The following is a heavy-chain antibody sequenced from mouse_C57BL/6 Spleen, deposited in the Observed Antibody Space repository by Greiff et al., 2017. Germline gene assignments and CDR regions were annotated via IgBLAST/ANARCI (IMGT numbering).Heavy chain of an antibody. Sequence: EVKVEESGGGLVKPGGSLKLSCAASGFTFSSYAMSWVRQTPEKRLEWVATISDGGSYTYYPDNVKGRFTISRDNAKNNLYLQMSHLKSEDTAMYYCAREGHYYGSSPYYAMDYWGQGTSVTVSS. CDR1: GFTFSSYA. CDR3: AREGHYYGSSPYYAMDY. V-gene: IGHV5-4*01. J-gene: IGHJ4*01. D-gene: IGHD1-1*01. CDR2: ISDGGSYT.